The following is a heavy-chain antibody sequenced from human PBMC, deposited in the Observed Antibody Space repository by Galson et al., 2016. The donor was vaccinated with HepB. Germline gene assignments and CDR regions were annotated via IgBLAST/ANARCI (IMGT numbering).Heavy chain of an antibody. J-gene: IGHJ6*02. CDR3: AKDHGLGGYTYASYYGMDV. CDR2: ISWNSGSI. CDR1: GFRFDDYA. Sequence: SLRLSCAASGFRFDDYAMHWVRQAPGKGLEWVSGISWNSGSIVYADSVKGRFTISRDNAKNSLYLQMNSLRAEDTALYYCAKDHGLGGYTYASYYGMDVWGQGTTVTVSS. D-gene: IGHD5-18*01. V-gene: IGHV3-9*01.